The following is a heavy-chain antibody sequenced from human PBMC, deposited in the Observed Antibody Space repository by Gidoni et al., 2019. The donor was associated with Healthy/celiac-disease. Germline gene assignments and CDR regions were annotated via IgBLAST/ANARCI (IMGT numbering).Heavy chain of an antibody. J-gene: IGHJ3*02. Sequence: RIYGISWVRQAPGQGLEWMGGIIPIFGTANYAQKFQGRVTITADKSTSTAYMELSSLRSEDTAVYYCARGGYSGHDGNDAFDIWGQGTMVTVSS. CDR1: RIYG. CDR3: ARGGYSGHDGNDAFDI. D-gene: IGHD5-12*01. CDR2: IIPIFGTA. V-gene: IGHV1-69*06.